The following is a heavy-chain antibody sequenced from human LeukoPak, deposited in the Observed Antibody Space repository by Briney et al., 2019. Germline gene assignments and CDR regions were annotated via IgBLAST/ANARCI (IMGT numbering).Heavy chain of an antibody. Sequence: GGSLRLSCAASGFTFSSYAMHWVRQAPGKGLEWVAVISYDGSNKYYADSVEGRFTISRDNSKNTLYLQMNSLRAEDTAVYYCARDRSPPNWGDALDIWGQGTMVTVSS. V-gene: IGHV3-30*04. J-gene: IGHJ3*02. CDR1: GFTFSSYA. CDR2: ISYDGSNK. CDR3: ARDRSPPNWGDALDI. D-gene: IGHD7-27*01.